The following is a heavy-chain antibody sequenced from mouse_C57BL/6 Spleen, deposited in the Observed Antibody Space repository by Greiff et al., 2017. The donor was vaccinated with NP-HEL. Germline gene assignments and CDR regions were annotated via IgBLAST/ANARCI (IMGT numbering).Heavy chain of an antibody. Sequence: VQLQQPGAELVKPGASVKLSCKASGYTFTSYWMQWVKQRPGQGLEWIGEIDPSDSYTNYNQKFKGKATLTVDTSSSTAYMQLSSLTSEDSAVYYCAKWAQGFDYWGQGTTLTVSS. CDR2: IDPSDSYT. D-gene: IGHD3-2*02. J-gene: IGHJ2*01. V-gene: IGHV1-50*01. CDR3: AKWAQGFDY. CDR1: GYTFTSYW.